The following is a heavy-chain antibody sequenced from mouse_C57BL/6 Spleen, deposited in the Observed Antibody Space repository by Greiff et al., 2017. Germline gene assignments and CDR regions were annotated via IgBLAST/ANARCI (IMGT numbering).Heavy chain of an antibody. Sequence: EVKLVESGEGLVKPGGSLKLSCAASGFTFSSYAMSWVRQTPEKRLEWVAYISSGGNSIYYADTVKGRFTISRDNARNTLYLQMSSLKSEDTAMYYCTRDRGDYYSNYGAMDYWGQGTSVTVSS. J-gene: IGHJ4*01. CDR3: TRDRGDYYSNYGAMDY. CDR1: GFTFSSYA. CDR2: ISSGGNSI. D-gene: IGHD2-5*01. V-gene: IGHV5-9-1*02.